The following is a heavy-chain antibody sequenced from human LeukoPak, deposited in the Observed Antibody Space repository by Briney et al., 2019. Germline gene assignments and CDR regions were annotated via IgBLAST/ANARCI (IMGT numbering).Heavy chain of an antibody. CDR3: ARGTYYYDSSGYLLDY. D-gene: IGHD3-22*01. CDR1: GFTFSSYA. CDR2: ISYDGSNK. V-gene: IGHV3-30-3*01. J-gene: IGHJ4*02. Sequence: GGSLRLSCAASGFTFSSYAMHWVRQAPGKGLEWVAVISYDGSNKYYADSVKGRFTISRDNSKDTLYLQMNSLRAEDTAVYYGARGTYYYDSSGYLLDYWGQGTLVTVSS.